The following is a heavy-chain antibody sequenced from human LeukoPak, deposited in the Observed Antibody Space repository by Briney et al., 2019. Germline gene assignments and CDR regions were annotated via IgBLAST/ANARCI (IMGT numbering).Heavy chain of an antibody. CDR2: IYHSGST. V-gene: IGHV4-38-2*02. CDR3: ARAGIVVVPAAMPGPNDAFDI. CDR1: GYSISSGYY. J-gene: IGHJ3*02. Sequence: SETLSLTCTVSGYSISSGYYWGWIRQPPGKGLEWIGSIYHSGSTYYNPSLKSRVTISVDTSKNQFSLKLSSVTAADTAVYYCARAGIVVVPAAMPGPNDAFDIWGQGTMVTVSS. D-gene: IGHD2-2*01.